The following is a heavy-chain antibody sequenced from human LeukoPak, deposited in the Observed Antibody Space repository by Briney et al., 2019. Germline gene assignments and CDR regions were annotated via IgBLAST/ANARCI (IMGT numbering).Heavy chain of an antibody. CDR3: ARGDSSGYYFPD. V-gene: IGHV4-34*01. Sequence: PSETLSLTCAVYGGSFSGYYWSWIRQPPGKGLEWIGEINHSGSTNYNPSLESRVTISVDTSKNQFSLKLSSVTAADTAVYYCARGDSSGYYFPDWGQGTLVTVSS. CDR1: GGSFSGYY. J-gene: IGHJ1*01. CDR2: INHSGST. D-gene: IGHD3-22*01.